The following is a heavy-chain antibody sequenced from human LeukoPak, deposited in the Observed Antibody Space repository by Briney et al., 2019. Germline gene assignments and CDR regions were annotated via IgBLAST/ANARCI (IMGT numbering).Heavy chain of an antibody. Sequence: SETLSLTCTVSGGSISSGSYYWSWIRQPPGKGLEWIGYIYYSGSTNYNPSLKSRVTISVDTSKNQFSLKLSSVTAADTAVYYCARVAGAYDFWSGYNYYYMDVWGKGTTVTASS. CDR1: GGSISSGSYY. D-gene: IGHD3-3*01. V-gene: IGHV4-61*01. CDR3: ARVAGAYDFWSGYNYYYMDV. J-gene: IGHJ6*03. CDR2: IYYSGST.